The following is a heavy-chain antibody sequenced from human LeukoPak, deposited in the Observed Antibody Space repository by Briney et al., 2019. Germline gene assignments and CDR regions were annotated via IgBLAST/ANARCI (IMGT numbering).Heavy chain of an antibody. CDR2: IYLSGST. CDR3: ARDAIPSSYWYFHL. J-gene: IGHJ2*01. V-gene: IGHV4-61*01. CDR1: GGSVSSGSYY. D-gene: IGHD2-2*01. Sequence: PSETLSVTCTVSGGSVSSGSYYCSWIRQPPGKGLEWVGYIYLSGSTSYNPSLKSRVTISVDTSKNQFSLKLRSVTAADTAVYYCARDAIPSSYWYFHLWGRGTLVTVSS.